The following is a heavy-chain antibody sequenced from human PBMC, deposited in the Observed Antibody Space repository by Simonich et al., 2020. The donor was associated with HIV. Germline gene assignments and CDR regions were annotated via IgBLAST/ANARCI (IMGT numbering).Heavy chain of an antibody. J-gene: IGHJ4*02. CDR3: ASTVDTAIDY. V-gene: IGHV4-59*08. CDR1: GGSIKNYY. CDR2: MYYSRRN. Sequence: QVLLQESGPGVVKPSETLSLTCSVAGGSIKNYYWSWIRQPPGKGLEWIGYMYYSRRNYYSPSLKSRVTILLDTSKNQFSLKVNSVTAADTAVYYCASTVDTAIDYWGQGSLVTVSS. D-gene: IGHD5-18*01.